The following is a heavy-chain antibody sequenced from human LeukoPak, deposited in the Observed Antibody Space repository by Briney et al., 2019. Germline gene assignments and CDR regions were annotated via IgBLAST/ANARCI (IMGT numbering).Heavy chain of an antibody. Sequence: GGSLRLSCAASGFTFSSYSMNWVRQAPGKGLEWVSSISSNSSYIYYADSVKGRFTISRDNAKNSLYLQMNSLRAEDTAVYYCARDQGRGIWFGELIDAFDIWGQGTMVTVSS. CDR3: ARDQGRGIWFGELIDAFDI. CDR2: ISSNSSYI. V-gene: IGHV3-21*01. J-gene: IGHJ3*02. D-gene: IGHD3-10*01. CDR1: GFTFSSYS.